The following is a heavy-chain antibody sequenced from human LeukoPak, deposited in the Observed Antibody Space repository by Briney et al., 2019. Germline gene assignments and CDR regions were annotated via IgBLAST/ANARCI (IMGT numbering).Heavy chain of an antibody. V-gene: IGHV3-33*06. CDR1: GFMFSDYG. J-gene: IGHJ6*03. CDR3: AKEGDRGEALYYYYMDV. CDR2: IWYDGSNI. D-gene: IGHD3-10*01. Sequence: GRSLRLSCAASGFMFSDYGMHWVRQAPGKGLEWVAAIWYDGSNIFYADSVKGRFTISRDNSKNALYLQMNSLGAEDTADYYCAKEGDRGEALYYYYMDVWGNGTTVTVSS.